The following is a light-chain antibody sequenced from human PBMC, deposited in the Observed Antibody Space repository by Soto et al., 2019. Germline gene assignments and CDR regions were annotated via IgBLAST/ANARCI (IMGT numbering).Light chain of an antibody. CDR3: QQRSNWPLT. Sequence: EIVLTQSPATLSLSPGERATLSCRASQSVSSYLAWYQQKPGQAPRLLIYDASNRATGIPARFSGSGSGTHFTPTISSLEPEDFALYYCQQRSNWPLTFGGGTKVEIK. CDR2: DAS. V-gene: IGKV3-11*01. J-gene: IGKJ4*01. CDR1: QSVSSY.